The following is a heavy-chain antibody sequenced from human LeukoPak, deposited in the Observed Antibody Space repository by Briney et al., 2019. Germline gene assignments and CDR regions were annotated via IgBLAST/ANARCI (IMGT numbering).Heavy chain of an antibody. Sequence: RASVKVSCKASGYTFTSYDINWVRQATGQGLEWMGWMNPNSGNTGYAQKFQGRVTMTRNTSISTAYMELSSLRSEDTAVYYCARAGHYYGSGSYPDFDYWGQGTLVTVSS. J-gene: IGHJ4*02. D-gene: IGHD3-10*01. CDR1: GYTFTSYD. CDR3: ARAGHYYGSGSYPDFDY. CDR2: MNPNSGNT. V-gene: IGHV1-8*01.